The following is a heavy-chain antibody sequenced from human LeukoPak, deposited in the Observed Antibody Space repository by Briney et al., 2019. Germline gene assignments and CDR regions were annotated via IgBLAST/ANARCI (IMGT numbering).Heavy chain of an antibody. Sequence: PGGSLRLSCAASGFTFSNYAMHWVRQAPGKGLEWVTVISCDGSSKHYADSVKGRFTISRDSSKNTLYLQMNSLRVEDTAVYYCARDSVSGSFYGYFDYWGRGALVTVSS. CDR2: ISCDGSSK. J-gene: IGHJ4*02. V-gene: IGHV3-30*04. D-gene: IGHD1-26*01. CDR3: ARDSVSGSFYGYFDY. CDR1: GFTFSNYA.